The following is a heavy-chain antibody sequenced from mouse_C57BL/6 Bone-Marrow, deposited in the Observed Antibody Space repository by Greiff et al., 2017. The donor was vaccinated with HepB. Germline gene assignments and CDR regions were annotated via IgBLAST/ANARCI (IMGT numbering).Heavy chain of an antibody. CDR2: ISSGSSTI. Sequence: DVQLVESGGGLVKPGGSLKLSCAASGFTFSDYGMHWVRQAPEKGLEWVAYISSGSSTIYYADTVKGRFTISRDNAKNTLFLQMTSLRSKDTAMYYCARAYYSNYNAMDYWGQGTSVTVSS. CDR1: GFTFSDYG. J-gene: IGHJ4*01. V-gene: IGHV5-17*01. CDR3: ARAYYSNYNAMDY. D-gene: IGHD2-5*01.